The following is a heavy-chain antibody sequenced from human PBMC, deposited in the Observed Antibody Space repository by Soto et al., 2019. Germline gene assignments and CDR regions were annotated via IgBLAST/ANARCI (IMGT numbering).Heavy chain of an antibody. CDR2: ISRDGGTK. CDR1: GFTVSTYG. V-gene: IGHV3-30*03. Sequence: QVQLVESGGGVVKPGRSLRLSCAVSGFTVSTYGMHWVRQAPGKGLEWLAVISRDGGTKYYADSVKGRFTISRDNSRNTLFLEMNSLRGDDMAVYYCTGEVASGYWGQGTLVTVSS. D-gene: IGHD2-8*02. CDR3: TGEVASGY. J-gene: IGHJ4*02.